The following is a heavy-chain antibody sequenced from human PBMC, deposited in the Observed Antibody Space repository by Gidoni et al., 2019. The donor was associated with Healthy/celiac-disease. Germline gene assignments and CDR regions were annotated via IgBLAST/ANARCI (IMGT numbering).Heavy chain of an antibody. CDR3: ARDLNDDYVWGSYPRGDYFDY. D-gene: IGHD3-16*01. J-gene: IGHJ4*02. CDR2: IKQDGSEK. Sequence: EVQLVESGGVLFQPGVSLRLSCAASGFTFSRFWLSWFRQAPGKGLEWVANIKQDGSEKYYVDSVKGRFTISRDNAKNSLYLQMNSLRAEDTVVYYCARDLNDDYVWGSYPRGDYFDYWGQGTLVTVSS. CDR1: GFTFSRFW. V-gene: IGHV3-7*01.